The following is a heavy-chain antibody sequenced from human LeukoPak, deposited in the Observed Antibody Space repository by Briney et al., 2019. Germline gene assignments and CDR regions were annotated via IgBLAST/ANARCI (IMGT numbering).Heavy chain of an antibody. CDR1: GFTFSSYA. D-gene: IGHD2-2*01. V-gene: IGHV3-30*04. CDR2: ISYDGSNK. CDR3: AKVYIHCSSTSCYPDY. Sequence: GGSLRLSCAASGFTFSSYAMHWVRQAPGKGLEWVAVISYDGSNKYYADSVKGRFTISRDNSKNTLYLQMNSLRAEDTAVYYCAKVYIHCSSTSCYPDYWGQGTLVTVSS. J-gene: IGHJ4*02.